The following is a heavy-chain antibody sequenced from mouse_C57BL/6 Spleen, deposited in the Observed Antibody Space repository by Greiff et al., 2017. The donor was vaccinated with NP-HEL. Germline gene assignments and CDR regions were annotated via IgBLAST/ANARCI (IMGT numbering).Heavy chain of an antibody. CDR2: INPNNGGT. D-gene: IGHD1-1*01. CDR3: ARKGTTVLDY. CDR1: GYTFTDYN. Sequence: EVKLVESGPELVKPGASVKIPCKASGYTFTDYNMDWVKQSHGKSLEWIGDINPNNGGTIYNQKFKGKATLTVDKSSSTAYMELRSLTSEDTAVYYCARKGTTVLDYWGQGTTLTVSS. J-gene: IGHJ2*01. V-gene: IGHV1-18*01.